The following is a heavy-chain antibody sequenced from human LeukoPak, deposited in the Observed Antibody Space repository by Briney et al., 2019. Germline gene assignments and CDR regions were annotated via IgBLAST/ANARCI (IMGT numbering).Heavy chain of an antibody. Sequence: XTFTXYGINWVRQAPGQGLEWMGWISAYNGDTNYTQKLQGRVTMTTDTSTSTAYMELRSLRSDDTAVYYCEXXXXXXXXXXXXXYXXXXFDYWGXGXLVTVSS. CDR1: XTFTXYG. J-gene: IGHJ4*02. CDR3: EXXXXXXXXXXXXXYXXXXFDY. CDR2: ISAYNGDT. V-gene: IGHV1-18*01.